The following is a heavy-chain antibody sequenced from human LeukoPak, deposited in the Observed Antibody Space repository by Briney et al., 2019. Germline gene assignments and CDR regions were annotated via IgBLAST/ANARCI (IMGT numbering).Heavy chain of an antibody. CDR3: ARDTGGGYSCYDC. Sequence: PGGSLRLSCAASGFTFNTYAMTWVRQAPGKGLEWVANIKQDGSEKYYVDSVKGRFTISRDNAKNSLYLQMNSLRAEDTAVYYCARDTGGGYSCYDCWGQGTLVTVSS. D-gene: IGHD5-18*01. J-gene: IGHJ4*02. CDR1: GFTFNTYA. CDR2: IKQDGSEK. V-gene: IGHV3-7*01.